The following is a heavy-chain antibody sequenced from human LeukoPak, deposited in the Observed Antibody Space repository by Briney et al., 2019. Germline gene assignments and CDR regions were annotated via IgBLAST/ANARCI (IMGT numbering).Heavy chain of an antibody. D-gene: IGHD3-22*01. Sequence: ASVKVSCKVSGYTLTELSMHWVRQAPGKGLEWMGGFDPEDGETIYAQKFQGRVTMTEDTSTDTAYMELSSLRSEETAVYYFATYSRSDYYDSSGLSNWGQETLVTVSS. CDR1: GYTLTELS. CDR2: FDPEDGET. J-gene: IGHJ4*02. CDR3: ATYSRSDYYDSSGLSN. V-gene: IGHV1-24*01.